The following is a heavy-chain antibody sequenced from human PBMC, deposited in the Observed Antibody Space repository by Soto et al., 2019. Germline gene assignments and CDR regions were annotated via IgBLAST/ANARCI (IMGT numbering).Heavy chain of an antibody. V-gene: IGHV2-5*02. J-gene: IGHJ6*02. CDR1: GFSLSTSGVG. CDR2: IYWDDDK. Sequence: QITLKESGPTLVKPTQTLTLTCTFSGFSLSTSGVGVAWIRQPPGKALEWLALIYWDDDKHYRPSLESRLTITKDTSKNQVVLTMTNMASVDTATYYCAYLPCSGGSCYWSSFSGMDVWGQGTTVTVSS. CDR3: AYLPCSGGSCYWSSFSGMDV. D-gene: IGHD2-15*01.